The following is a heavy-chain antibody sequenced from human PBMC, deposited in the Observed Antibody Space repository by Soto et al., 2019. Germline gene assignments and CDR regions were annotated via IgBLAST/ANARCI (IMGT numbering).Heavy chain of an antibody. Sequence: SQTLSLTCAISRDSVSANSVGWNWIRQSPPRGLEWLGRTYYRSRWYNDYALSLKSRITIDPDASKNQFSLHLTSVTPDDTAVYYCVRGAPMILLVIRLDFDCFDFWGQGTMVTVSS. CDR2: TYYRSRWYN. CDR1: RDSVSANSVG. J-gene: IGHJ3*01. D-gene: IGHD3-10*01. CDR3: VRGAPMILLVIRLDFDCFDF. V-gene: IGHV6-1*01.